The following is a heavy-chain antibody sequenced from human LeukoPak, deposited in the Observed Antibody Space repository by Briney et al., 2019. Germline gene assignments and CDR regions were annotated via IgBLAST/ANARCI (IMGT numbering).Heavy chain of an antibody. V-gene: IGHV3-9*01. CDR3: AKDIDYGIVGASDY. CDR1: GFTFDDYA. D-gene: IGHD1-26*01. CDR2: ISWNSGSI. Sequence: GGSLRLSCAASGFTFDDYAMHWVRQAPGKGLEWVSGISWNSGSIGYADSVKGRFTISRDNAKNSLYPQMNSLRAEDTALYYCAKDIDYGIVGASDYWGQGTLVTVSS. J-gene: IGHJ4*02.